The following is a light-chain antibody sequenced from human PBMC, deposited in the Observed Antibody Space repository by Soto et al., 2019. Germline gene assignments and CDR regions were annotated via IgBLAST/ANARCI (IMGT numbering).Light chain of an antibody. V-gene: IGLV2-11*01. Sequence: QHVLTQPRSVSGSPGQSVTISCTGTSSDVGRYDYVSWYKQHPGKARQLIIYDVSERPSGVPDRFSGSKFGNTGSLTISGLQAEDEADYSCCSFAGSYTYVFGTGTKVTVL. CDR2: DVS. CDR1: SSDVGRYDY. CDR3: CSFAGSYTYV. J-gene: IGLJ1*01.